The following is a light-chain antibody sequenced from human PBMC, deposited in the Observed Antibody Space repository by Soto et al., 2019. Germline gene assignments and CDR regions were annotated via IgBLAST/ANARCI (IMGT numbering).Light chain of an antibody. CDR1: QNIGSS. V-gene: IGKV1-5*01. J-gene: IGKJ2*01. CDR2: DAS. Sequence: DIQMTQSPSTLSASVGDRVTITCRASQNIGSSLAWYQHRPGKAPKLLIFDASTLQTEVPSRFSGSGFGTEFTLTITGLQADDFATYYCQQHNDYSAVTCGQGTKVDIK. CDR3: QQHNDYSAVT.